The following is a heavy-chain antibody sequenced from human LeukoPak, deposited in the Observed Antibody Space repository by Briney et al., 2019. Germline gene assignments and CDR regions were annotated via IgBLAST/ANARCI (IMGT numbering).Heavy chain of an antibody. Sequence: PGGSLRLSCAASGFTLSTYAMTWVRQAPGKGLEWVSGISASGGSRNYADSVKGRFTISRDSSKNTLYLQMNSLRADDTAVYYCAKMGGTTGTHWLGPWGQGTLVTVSS. CDR1: GFTLSTYA. D-gene: IGHD1-1*01. CDR2: ISASGGSR. CDR3: AKMGGTTGTHWLGP. V-gene: IGHV3-23*01. J-gene: IGHJ5*02.